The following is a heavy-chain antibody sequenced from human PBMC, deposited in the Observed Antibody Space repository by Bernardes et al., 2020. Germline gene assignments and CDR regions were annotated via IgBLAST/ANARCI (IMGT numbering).Heavy chain of an antibody. CDR2: INHSGST. D-gene: IGHD3-10*01. CDR3: ARSDGSGRAFDY. J-gene: IGHJ4*02. Sequence: SAHLFRTGAAYGRSFSGYYWSWLRPPPGKGLEWIGEINHSGSTNYNPSLKSRVTISVDTSKNQFSLKLSSVTAADTAVYYCARSDGSGRAFDYWGQGTLVTVSS. CDR1: GRSFSGYY. V-gene: IGHV4-34*01.